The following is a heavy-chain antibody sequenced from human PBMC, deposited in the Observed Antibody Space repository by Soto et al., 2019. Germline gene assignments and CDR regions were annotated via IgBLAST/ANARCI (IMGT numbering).Heavy chain of an antibody. Sequence: PGESLKISCKGSGYSFTSYWIGWVRQMPGKGLEWMGIIYPGDSDTRYSPSFQGQVTISADKSISTAYLQWSSLKASDTAMYYCARSYSSSRGTLGYYYYGMDVWGQGTTVTVSS. D-gene: IGHD6-6*01. CDR1: GYSFTSYW. V-gene: IGHV5-51*01. J-gene: IGHJ6*02. CDR2: IYPGDSDT. CDR3: ARSYSSSRGTLGYYYYGMDV.